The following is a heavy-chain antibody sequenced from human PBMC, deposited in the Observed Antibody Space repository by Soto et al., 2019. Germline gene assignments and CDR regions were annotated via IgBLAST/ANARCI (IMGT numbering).Heavy chain of an antibody. CDR3: ARTATRDYYYGMDV. Sequence: PGGSLRLSCAASGFTVSRDYMSWVRQAPGKGLEWVAVIWYDGSNKYHADSVKGRSTISRDNSKNTLYLQMNSLRAEDTAVYYCARTATRDYYYGMDVWGQGTTVTVSS. CDR1: GFTVSRDY. CDR2: IWYDGSNK. V-gene: IGHV3-33*07. J-gene: IGHJ6*02.